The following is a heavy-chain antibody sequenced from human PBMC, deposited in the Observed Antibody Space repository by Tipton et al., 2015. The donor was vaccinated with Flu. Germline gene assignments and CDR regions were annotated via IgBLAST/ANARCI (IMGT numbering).Heavy chain of an antibody. D-gene: IGHD3-22*01. CDR2: IYYSGST. Sequence: TLFLTCTVSGGSISSSSYYWGWIRQPPGKGLEWIGSIYYSGSTYYNPSLKSRVTISVDTSKNQLSLKLSSVTAADTAVYYCARGHSYYYDGGAFDIWGQGTMVTVSS. CDR3: ARGHSYYYDGGAFDI. V-gene: IGHV4-39*07. J-gene: IGHJ3*02. CDR1: GGSISSSSYY.